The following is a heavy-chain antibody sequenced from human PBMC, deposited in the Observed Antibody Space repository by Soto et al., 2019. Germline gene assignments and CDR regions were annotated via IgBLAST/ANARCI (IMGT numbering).Heavy chain of an antibody. CDR1: GGSVSSGSHY. CDR3: ARGYYGSGSGGYYFDY. V-gene: IGHV4-61*01. CDR2: IHYSGST. Sequence: SETLSLTCTVSGGSVSSGSHYWSWIRQPPGRGLEWIGYIHYSGSTNYNPSLKSRVIISVDTSKNQFSLKLSSVTAADTAMYYCARGYYGSGSGGYYFDYWGQGTLVTVSS. J-gene: IGHJ4*02. D-gene: IGHD3-10*01.